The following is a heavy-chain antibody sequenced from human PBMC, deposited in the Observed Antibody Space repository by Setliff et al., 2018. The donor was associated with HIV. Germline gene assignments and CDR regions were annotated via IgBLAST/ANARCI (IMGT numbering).Heavy chain of an antibody. V-gene: IGHV4-4*09. D-gene: IGHD2-15*01. Sequence: PSETLSLTCTVSGGSISSYYWSWIRQPPRKGLEWIGYVYSSGETNYNPSLKNRVTMSTDTSKNQFSLNLYSATAADTAVYFCARARRAGSGPKYFQHWGQGTRGTVAS. J-gene: IGHJ1*01. CDR3: ARARRAGSGPKYFQH. CDR2: VYSSGET. CDR1: GGSISSYY.